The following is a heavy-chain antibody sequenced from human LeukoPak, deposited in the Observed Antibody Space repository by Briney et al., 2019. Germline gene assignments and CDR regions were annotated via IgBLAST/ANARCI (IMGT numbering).Heavy chain of an antibody. CDR1: GFTFSSYG. Sequence: GGSLRLSCAVSGFTFSSYGMHWVRQAPGKGLEWVAVIWYDGSNKYYADSVKGRFTISRDNSKNTLYLQMNSLRAEDTAVYYCARNYYDGSGYYYHDYWGQGTMVTVSS. V-gene: IGHV3-33*01. D-gene: IGHD3-22*01. CDR2: IWYDGSNK. CDR3: ARNYYDGSGYYYHDY. J-gene: IGHJ4*02.